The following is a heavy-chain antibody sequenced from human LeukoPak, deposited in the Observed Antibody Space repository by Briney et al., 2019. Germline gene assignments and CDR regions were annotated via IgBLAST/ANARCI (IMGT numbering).Heavy chain of an antibody. CDR3: ARGRSGYSYGPRFDY. V-gene: IGHV4-34*01. CDR2: INHSGST. Sequence: SETLSLTCAVYGGSFSGYYWSWIRQPPGKGLEWIGEINHSGSTNFNPSLKSRVTISVDTSKNQFSLKLSSVTAADTAVYYCARGRSGYSYGPRFDYWGQGTLVTVSS. CDR1: GGSFSGYY. J-gene: IGHJ4*02. D-gene: IGHD5-18*01.